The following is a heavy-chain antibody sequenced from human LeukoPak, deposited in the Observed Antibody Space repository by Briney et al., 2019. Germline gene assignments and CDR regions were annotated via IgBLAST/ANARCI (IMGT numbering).Heavy chain of an antibody. Sequence: SQTLSLTCTVSGGSISSGSYYWSWIRQPAGKGLEWIGRIHPSGSTNYNPSLKSRVTLSVDTSKNQFSLKVSSVTAADTAVYYCARGPPPDFDYWGRGTLVTVSS. CDR3: ARGPPPDFDY. CDR1: GGSISSGSYY. CDR2: IHPSGST. J-gene: IGHJ4*02. V-gene: IGHV4-61*02.